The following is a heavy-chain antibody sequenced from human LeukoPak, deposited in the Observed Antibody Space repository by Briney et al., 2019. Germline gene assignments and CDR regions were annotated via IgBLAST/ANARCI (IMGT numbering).Heavy chain of an antibody. J-gene: IGHJ4*02. D-gene: IGHD2-2*01. Sequence: GGSLRLSCAASGFTFSSYSMNWVRQAPGKGLEWVSYISSSGSTIYYADSVKGRFTISRDNAKNSLYLQMNSLRAEDTAVYYCARVGVPAAPGDYWGQGTLVTVSS. CDR3: ARVGVPAAPGDY. V-gene: IGHV3-48*04. CDR1: GFTFSSYS. CDR2: ISSSGSTI.